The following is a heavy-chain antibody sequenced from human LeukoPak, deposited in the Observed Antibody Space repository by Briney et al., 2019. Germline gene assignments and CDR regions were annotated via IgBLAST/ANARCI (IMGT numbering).Heavy chain of an antibody. CDR1: GYTFTSYG. CDR2: ISAYNGNT. CDR3: ARTPPGYSSGWYGSITGQYFDY. V-gene: IGHV1-18*01. D-gene: IGHD6-19*01. J-gene: IGHJ4*02. Sequence: ASVKVSCKSSGYTFTSYGISWVRQAPGQGLEWMGWISAYNGNTNYAQKLQGRVTMTTDTSTSTAYMELRSLRSDDTAVYYCARTPPGYSSGWYGSITGQYFDYWGQGTLVTVSS.